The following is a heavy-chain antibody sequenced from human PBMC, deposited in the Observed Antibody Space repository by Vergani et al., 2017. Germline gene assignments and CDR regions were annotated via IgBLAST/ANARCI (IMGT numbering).Heavy chain of an antibody. CDR1: GYTFTAYY. Sequence: QVQLVQSGAEVKKPGASVEVSCKASGYTFTAYYLHWVRQAPGQGLEWMGWINPNSGGTKYAQKFQGRVTMTRDTSISTAYMELRSDDTAVYFCARVVVEGEFVDYWGQGTLVTVSS. J-gene: IGHJ4*02. V-gene: IGHV1-2*02. CDR2: INPNSGGT. D-gene: IGHD2-2*01. CDR3: ARVVVEGEFVDY.